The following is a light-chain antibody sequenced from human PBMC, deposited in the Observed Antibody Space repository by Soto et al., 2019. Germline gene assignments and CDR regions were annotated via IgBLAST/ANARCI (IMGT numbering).Light chain of an antibody. CDR2: LTS. J-gene: IGKJ1*01. Sequence: EIVLTQSPATLSAFPGDRVTLSCRASQALNTRLAWYPHKPGQAPRLLIYLTSNRAAGVPARFSAWGSETDFTLTISDVEPEDFAVYYCHQRQSWPRTFGQGTKVEIK. CDR3: HQRQSWPRT. V-gene: IGKV3-11*01. CDR1: QALNTR.